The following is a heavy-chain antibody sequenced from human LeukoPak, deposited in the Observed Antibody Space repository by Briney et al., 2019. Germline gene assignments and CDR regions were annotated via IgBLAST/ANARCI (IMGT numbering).Heavy chain of an antibody. V-gene: IGHV1-46*01. Sequence: GASVKVSCKASGYTFTRYYIHWVRQAPGQGLEWMGIIIPSGGGTSYAQKFQGRVTMTRDTSTSTVYMDLSSLRSEDTAVYYCARVRDSSGYYALAYWGQGTLVTVSS. D-gene: IGHD3-22*01. CDR2: IIPSGGGT. J-gene: IGHJ4*02. CDR1: GYTFTRYY. CDR3: ARVRDSSGYYALAY.